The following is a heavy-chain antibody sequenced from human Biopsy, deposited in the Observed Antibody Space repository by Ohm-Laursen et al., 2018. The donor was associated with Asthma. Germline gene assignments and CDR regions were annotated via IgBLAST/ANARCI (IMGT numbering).Heavy chain of an antibody. J-gene: IGHJ4*02. CDR3: ASDFPKDYVRYNFQF. Sequence: SVKVSCKISGYSLTDLSMHWVRQAPGQGLEWMGGHDHEEGGTVNAQKFQGRVTMTEDTSTDTAYMELSSLSSDDTAVYYCASDFPKDYVRYNFQFWGQGTLVTVSS. D-gene: IGHD4-17*01. CDR2: HDHEEGGT. CDR1: GYSLTDLS. V-gene: IGHV1-24*01.